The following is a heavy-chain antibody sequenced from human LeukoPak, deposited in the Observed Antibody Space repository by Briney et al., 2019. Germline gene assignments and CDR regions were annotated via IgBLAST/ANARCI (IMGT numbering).Heavy chain of an antibody. J-gene: IGHJ6*03. CDR3: ARGRWWFAGRPPHYMDV. Sequence: GGSLRLSCAASGFTFSSYAMHWVRQAPGKGLEWVAVISYDGSNKYYPDSVKGRFTISRDNSKNTLYLQMNSLRAEDTAVYYCARGRWWFAGRPPHYMDVWGKGTTVTVSS. D-gene: IGHD6-6*01. CDR1: GFTFSSYA. CDR2: ISYDGSNK. V-gene: IGHV3-30*03.